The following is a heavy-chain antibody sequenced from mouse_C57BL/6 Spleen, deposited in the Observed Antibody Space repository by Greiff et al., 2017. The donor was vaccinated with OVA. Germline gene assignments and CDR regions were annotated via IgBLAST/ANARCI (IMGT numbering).Heavy chain of an antibody. V-gene: IGHV1-80*01. CDR2: IYPGDGDT. D-gene: IGHD2-3*01. CDR3: ARYYGYPYYVDY. CDR1: GYAFSSYW. J-gene: IGHJ2*01. Sequence: VQLVESGAELVKPGASVKISCKASGYAFSSYWMNWVKQRPGKGLERIGQIYPGDGDTNYNGQFQGKATLTADKSSSTAYMQLSSLSAEDSAVYFCARYYGYPYYVDYWGQGTTLTVSS.